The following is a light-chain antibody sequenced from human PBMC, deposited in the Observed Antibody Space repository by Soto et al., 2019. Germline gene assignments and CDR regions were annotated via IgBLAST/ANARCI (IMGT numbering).Light chain of an antibody. CDR1: QSINSW. CDR2: KAS. J-gene: IGKJ4*01. V-gene: IGKV1-5*03. Sequence: DIQMTQSPSTLSASVGDRVTITCLASQSINSWLAGYQQKPGQAPKLLIYKASSLQNGVSSRFSGSGSGTEFTLTIRGLQPEDFATYYCQQYHIFPLAFGGGTKVEIK. CDR3: QQYHIFPLA.